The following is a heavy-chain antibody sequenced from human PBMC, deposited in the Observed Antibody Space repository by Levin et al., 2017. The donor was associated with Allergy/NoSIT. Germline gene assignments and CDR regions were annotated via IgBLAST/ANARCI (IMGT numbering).Heavy chain of an antibody. D-gene: IGHD6-13*01. CDR3: ARGGASGWYLGGAFHI. Sequence: AGGSLRLSCAASGFTFSDYALHWVRQAPGKGLEWVAVISFDGSNKYYADSVKGRFTISRDNSKNTLYLQMNSLRAEDTAVFYCARGGASGWYLGGAFHIWGQGTMVTVSS. CDR2: ISFDGSNK. J-gene: IGHJ3*02. V-gene: IGHV3-30-3*01. CDR1: GFTFSDYA.